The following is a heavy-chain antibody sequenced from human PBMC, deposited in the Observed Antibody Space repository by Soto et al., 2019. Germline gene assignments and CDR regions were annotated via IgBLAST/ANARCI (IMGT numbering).Heavy chain of an antibody. Sequence: SETLSLTCTVSGGSISSSSYYWGWIRQPPGKGLEWIGGIYYSGSTYYNPSLKSRVTISVDTSKNQFSLKLSSVTAADTAVYYCARHSERRGGWYIFGYWGQGTLVTVSS. D-gene: IGHD6-19*01. CDR1: GGSISSSSYY. V-gene: IGHV4-39*01. CDR3: ARHSERRGGWYIFGY. CDR2: IYYSGST. J-gene: IGHJ4*02.